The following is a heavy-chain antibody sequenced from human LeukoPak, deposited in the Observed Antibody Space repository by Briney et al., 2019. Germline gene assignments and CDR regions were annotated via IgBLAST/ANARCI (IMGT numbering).Heavy chain of an antibody. Sequence: PGGSLRLSCAASGFMFSNFAMSWVPQAPGKGLEWVSTIYYSGGNTYSADSVKGRFTISRGNAKNTLYLQMNSLRAEDTAVYYCAKDQGQAVVPRRFDNWGQGTLVTVSS. V-gene: IGHV3-23*01. CDR3: AKDQGQAVVPRRFDN. J-gene: IGHJ4*02. CDR1: GFMFSNFA. CDR2: IYYSGGNT. D-gene: IGHD2-2*01.